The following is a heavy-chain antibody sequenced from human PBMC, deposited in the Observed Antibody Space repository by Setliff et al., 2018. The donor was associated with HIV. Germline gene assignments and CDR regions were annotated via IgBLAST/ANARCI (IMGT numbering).Heavy chain of an antibody. J-gene: IGHJ3*02. CDR3: ATSLITVPPDAFDI. Sequence: KTSETLSLTCTVAGGSTSSSSYYWGWIRQPPGMGLEWIASIYHNGNTYYNPSLKSRVTMSVDTSKNQFSLKLSSVTAADTAVYYCATSLITVPPDAFDIWGQGTMDTVSS. V-gene: IGHV4-39*07. D-gene: IGHD4-4*01. CDR1: GGSTSSSSYY. CDR2: IYHNGNT.